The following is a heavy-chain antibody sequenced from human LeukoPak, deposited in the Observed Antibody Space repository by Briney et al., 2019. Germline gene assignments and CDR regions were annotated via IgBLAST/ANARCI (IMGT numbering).Heavy chain of an antibody. Sequence: ASVTVSCKASGYTFTGYYMHWVRQAPGQGLEWMGWINPNSGGTNYAQKFQGRVTMTRDTSVSTAYMELSRLRSDDTAVYYCAREGVDYYDSSGYYFPGAFDYWGQGTLVTVSS. V-gene: IGHV1-2*02. CDR2: INPNSGGT. CDR3: AREGVDYYDSSGYYFPGAFDY. J-gene: IGHJ4*02. D-gene: IGHD3-22*01. CDR1: GYTFTGYY.